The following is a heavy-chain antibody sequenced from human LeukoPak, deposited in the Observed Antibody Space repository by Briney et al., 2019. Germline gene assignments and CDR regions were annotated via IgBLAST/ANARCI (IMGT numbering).Heavy chain of an antibody. D-gene: IGHD4-17*01. CDR2: VNHSGYT. J-gene: IGHJ4*02. CDR1: GVSFSTYY. Sequence: SETLSLTCDVSGVSFSTYYWSWIRQSPEKGLEWIGEVNHSGYTNYNPSLKGRVTISVDTSKNQFSLKLSSVTAADTAVYFCARQLYGSDYWGQGTLVTVSS. CDR3: ARQLYGSDY. V-gene: IGHV4-34*01.